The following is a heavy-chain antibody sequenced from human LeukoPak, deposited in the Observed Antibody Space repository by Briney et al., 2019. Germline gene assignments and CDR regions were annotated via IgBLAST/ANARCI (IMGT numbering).Heavy chain of an antibody. CDR1: GGSISSYY. J-gene: IGHJ5*02. D-gene: IGHD3-3*01. Sequence: SETLSLTCTVSGGSISSYYWSWIRQPPGKGLEWMGYISYSGSTNYNPSLKSRVTISLDTSKNQFALELSSVTAADTAVYYCARGAYYDFWSGYYPNWFDPWGQGTLVTVSS. CDR3: ARGAYYDFWSGYYPNWFDP. V-gene: IGHV4-59*01. CDR2: ISYSGST.